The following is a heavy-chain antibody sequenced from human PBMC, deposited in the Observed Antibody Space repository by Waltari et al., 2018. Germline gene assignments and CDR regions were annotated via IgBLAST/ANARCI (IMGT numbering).Heavy chain of an antibody. D-gene: IGHD6-19*01. CDR1: GFTFSNYW. V-gene: IGHV3-74*01. CDR2: RKTDDRTA. CDR3: VWSKTGWILDY. J-gene: IGHJ4*02. Sequence: EVQLVESGGGLVPPGGSLRLSCAASGFTFSNYWIHWVRQVPGKGLVWISDRKTDDRTANYADSVKGRFTISRDNAKNTMDLQMNGLRVDDTAVYYCVWSKTGWILDYWGQGMLVTVSS.